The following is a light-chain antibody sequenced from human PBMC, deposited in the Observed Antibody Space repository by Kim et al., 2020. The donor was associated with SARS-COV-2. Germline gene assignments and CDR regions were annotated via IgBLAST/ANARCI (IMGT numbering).Light chain of an antibody. J-gene: IGLJ2*01. CDR2: GKN. CDR3: NYLF. Sequence: QCPAESVALGQTVTTTCQGDILRSDHASWYQQRPGQAPILVIFGKNSRPSGIPDRFSGSRSGDTASLTITGAQAEDEADYFCNYLFFGGGTQLTVL. CDR1: ILRSDH. V-gene: IGLV3-19*01.